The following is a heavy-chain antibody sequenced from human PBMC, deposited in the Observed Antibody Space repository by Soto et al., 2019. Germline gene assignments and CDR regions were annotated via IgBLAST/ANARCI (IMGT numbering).Heavy chain of an antibody. J-gene: IGHJ4*02. Sequence: PGGSLRLSCAASGFTFSSYSMNWVRQAPGKGLEWVSYISSSSSTIYYADSVKGRFTISRDNAKNSLYLQMNSLRAEDTAVYYCARDGDFSYFDYWGQGTLVTVSS. CDR1: GFTFSSYS. CDR2: ISSSSSTI. CDR3: ARDGDFSYFDY. V-gene: IGHV3-48*01.